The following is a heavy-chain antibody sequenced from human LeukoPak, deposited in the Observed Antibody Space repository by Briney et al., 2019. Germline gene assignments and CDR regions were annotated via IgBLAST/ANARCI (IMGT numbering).Heavy chain of an antibody. J-gene: IGHJ3*02. CDR2: IYYSGST. Sequence: SETLSLTCTVSGGSISNSRSHYWAWIRQPPGKGLEWIGYIYYSGSTNYNPSLKSRVTISVDTSKNQFSLKLSSVTAADTAVYYCARRLPPLTTVVTPFAFDIWGQGTMVTVSS. D-gene: IGHD4-23*01. CDR1: GGSISNSRSHY. V-gene: IGHV4-61*05. CDR3: ARRLPPLTTVVTPFAFDI.